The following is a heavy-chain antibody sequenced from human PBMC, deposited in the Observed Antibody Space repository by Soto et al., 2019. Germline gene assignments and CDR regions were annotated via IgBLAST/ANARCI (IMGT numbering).Heavy chain of an antibody. Sequence: SETLSLSCTVSGGSISSSSSYWGWIRQPPGKGLEWIGSIYDSGSTYYNPSLKSRVTISLDTLQNQFSLKLSSVTAADTAVYDCARQAAEYYYGMDVWGQGTTVTVSS. CDR1: GGSISSSSSY. J-gene: IGHJ6*02. V-gene: IGHV4-39*01. CDR2: IYDSGST. D-gene: IGHD6-25*01. CDR3: ARQAAEYYYGMDV.